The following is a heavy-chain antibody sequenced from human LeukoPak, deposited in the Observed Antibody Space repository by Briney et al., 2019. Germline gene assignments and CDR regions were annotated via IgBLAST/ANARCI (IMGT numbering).Heavy chain of an antibody. Sequence: GKSLKISCKGSGYSFTSYWIGGVRQMPGKGLEWMGIIYPGDPDTRYSPSFQGQVTISADKSISTAYLQWSSLKASDTAMYYCARQSSCGSTSCYSAGPATYYYYYGMDVWGQGTTVTASS. J-gene: IGHJ6*02. D-gene: IGHD2-2*01. CDR2: IYPGDPDT. CDR1: GYSFTSYW. V-gene: IGHV5-51*01. CDR3: ARQSSCGSTSCYSAGPATYYYYYGMDV.